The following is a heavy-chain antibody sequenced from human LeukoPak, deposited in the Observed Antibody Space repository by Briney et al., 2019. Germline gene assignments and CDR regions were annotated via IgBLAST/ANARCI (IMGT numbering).Heavy chain of an antibody. CDR2: MHYSGSN. V-gene: IGHV4-59*11. J-gene: IGHJ6*03. CDR1: GASTSSHY. D-gene: IGHD3-10*02. Sequence: SETLSLTCTVSGASTSSHYWSWIRQPPGKGLEWIGYMHYSGSNSYNPSLKSRVTISVDTSENQISLTVSSVTAADTAVYYCARVADVGYYYYLDAWGKGTTVIVS. CDR3: ARVADVGYYYYLDA.